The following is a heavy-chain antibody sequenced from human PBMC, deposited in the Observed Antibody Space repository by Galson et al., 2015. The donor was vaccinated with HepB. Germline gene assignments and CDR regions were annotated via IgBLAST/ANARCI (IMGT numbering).Heavy chain of an antibody. CDR3: ARGHARRGYCSSTSCRMRYGMDV. CDR2: MNPNSGNT. Sequence: SVKVSCKASGYTFTSYDINWVRQATGQGLEWMGWMNPNSGNTGYAQKFQGRVTMTRNTSISTAYMELSSLRSEDTAVYYCARGHARRGYCSSTSCRMRYGMDVWGQGTTVTVSS. J-gene: IGHJ6*02. CDR1: GYTFTSYD. V-gene: IGHV1-8*01. D-gene: IGHD2-2*01.